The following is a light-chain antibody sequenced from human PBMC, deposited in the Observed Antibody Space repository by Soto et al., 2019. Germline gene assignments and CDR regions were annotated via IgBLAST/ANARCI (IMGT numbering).Light chain of an antibody. CDR3: QQSYSSPFT. V-gene: IGKV1-39*01. CDR2: SAS. CDR1: QSISDY. Sequence: DIQMTQSPPYLSASVGDRVTITCRASQSISDYLNWYQQKPGKAPKFLIYSASSLQSGVPSRFSGSGSGTDFTLTISSLQPEDFATYYCQQSYSSPFTFGPGTKVDIK. J-gene: IGKJ3*01.